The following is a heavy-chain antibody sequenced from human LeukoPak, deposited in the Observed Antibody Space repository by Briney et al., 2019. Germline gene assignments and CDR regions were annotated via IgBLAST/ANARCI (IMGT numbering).Heavy chain of an antibody. CDR1: GYTFTGYY. D-gene: IGHD4-17*01. J-gene: IGHJ6*03. V-gene: IGHV1-2*02. Sequence: ASVKVSCKASGYTFTGYYMHWVRQAPGQGLEWMGWINPNSGGTNYAQKFQGRVTMTRDTSISTAYMELSRLRSDDTAVYYCARANDYGDYLTRVPRVYYMDVRGKGTTVTVSS. CDR3: ARANDYGDYLTRVPRVYYMDV. CDR2: INPNSGGT.